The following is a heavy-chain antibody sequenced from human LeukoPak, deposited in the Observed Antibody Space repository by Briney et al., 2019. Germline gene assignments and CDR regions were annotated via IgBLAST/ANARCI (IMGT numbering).Heavy chain of an antibody. D-gene: IGHD6-13*01. V-gene: IGHV3-48*03. CDR1: GFTFSSYE. CDR3: ATDWFGSSLY. CDR2: ISRSSDII. Sequence: PGGSLRLSRAGSGFTFSSYEVNWVRQAPGKGLEWVSYISRSSDIIHYADSVKGRFTISRDNAKNSLYLQMNSLRAEDTAVYYCATDWFGSSLYWGQGTLVTVSS. J-gene: IGHJ4*02.